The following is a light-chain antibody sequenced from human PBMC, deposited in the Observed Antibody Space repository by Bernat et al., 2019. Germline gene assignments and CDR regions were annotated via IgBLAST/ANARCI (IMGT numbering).Light chain of an antibody. CDR3: SSYTSSSTLL. V-gene: IGLV2-14*01. J-gene: IGLJ2*01. CDR1: SSDVGGYNY. CDR2: DVS. Sequence: QSALTQPASVSGSPGQSTTISCTGTSSDVGGYNYVSWYHQHPGKAPKLMIYDVSNRPSGVSNRFSGSKSGNTASLTISGLQAEDEADYYCSSYTSSSTLLFGGGTKLTVL.